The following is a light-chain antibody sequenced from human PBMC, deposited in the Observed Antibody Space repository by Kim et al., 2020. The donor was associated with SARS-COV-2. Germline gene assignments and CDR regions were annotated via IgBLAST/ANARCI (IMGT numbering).Light chain of an antibody. Sequence: SSELTQDPAVSVALGQTVRITCQGDSLRSYYATWYQQKPGQAPILVIYGKNNRPSGIPDRFSGSSSGNTASLTITGTQAGDEADYCCNARDSNNNVLFGGGTRLTVL. CDR3: NARDSNNNVL. CDR1: SLRSYY. V-gene: IGLV3-19*01. CDR2: GKN. J-gene: IGLJ2*01.